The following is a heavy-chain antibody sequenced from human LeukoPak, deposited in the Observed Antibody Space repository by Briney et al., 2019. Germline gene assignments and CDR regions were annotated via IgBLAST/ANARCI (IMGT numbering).Heavy chain of an antibody. CDR2: ISSSSSTI. CDR1: GFTFSSNS. V-gene: IGHV3-48*01. Sequence: GGSLRLSCAASGFTFSSNSMNWVRQAPGKGLEWVSYISSSSSTIYYTESVKGRFTISRDNAKNSLYLQMNSLRAEDTAVYYCAKDSLIVGATTLWFDPWGQGTLVTVSS. CDR3: AKDSLIVGATTLWFDP. D-gene: IGHD1-26*01. J-gene: IGHJ5*02.